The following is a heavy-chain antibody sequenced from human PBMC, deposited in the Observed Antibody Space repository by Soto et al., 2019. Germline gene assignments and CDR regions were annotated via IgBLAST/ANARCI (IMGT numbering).Heavy chain of an antibody. CDR1: GGTFSSYA. CDR2: IIPIFGTA. J-gene: IGHJ5*02. D-gene: IGHD3-22*01. CDR3: ARAITMIVGNWFDP. V-gene: IGHV1-69*13. Sequence: AVKVSCKASGGTFSSYAISWVRQAPGQGLEWMGGIIPIFGTANYAQKFQGRVTITADESTSTAYMELSSLRSEDTAVYYCARAITMIVGNWFDPWGQGTMVTVSS.